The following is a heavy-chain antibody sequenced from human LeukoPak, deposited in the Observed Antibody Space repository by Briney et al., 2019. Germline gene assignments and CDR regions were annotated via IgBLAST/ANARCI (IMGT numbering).Heavy chain of an antibody. Sequence: GGSLRLSCAASGFTFSSYEMNWVRQAPGRGLEWVSYISSMGSNIYYADSVKGRFTISRDNSKNTLYLQMNSLRAEDTAVYYCAKAGIYSSSWYYYYYYMDVWGKGTTVTVSS. CDR2: ISSMGSNI. D-gene: IGHD6-13*01. CDR1: GFTFSSYE. V-gene: IGHV3-48*03. J-gene: IGHJ6*03. CDR3: AKAGIYSSSWYYYYYYMDV.